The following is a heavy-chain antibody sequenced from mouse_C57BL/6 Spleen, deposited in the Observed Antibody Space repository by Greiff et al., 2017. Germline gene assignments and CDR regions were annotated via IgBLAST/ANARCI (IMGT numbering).Heavy chain of an antibody. D-gene: IGHD1-1*01. J-gene: IGHJ1*03. V-gene: IGHV1-66*01. CDR3: ARRSYYGSSYWYFDV. CDR2: IYPGSGNT. CDR1: GSSFTSYY. Sequence: QVQLQQSGPELVKPGASVKISCKASGSSFTSYYIHWVKQRPGQGLERIGWIYPGSGNTKYNEKFKGKATLTADTSSSTAYMQLSSLTSEDSAVYYCARRSYYGSSYWYFDVWGTGTTVTGSS.